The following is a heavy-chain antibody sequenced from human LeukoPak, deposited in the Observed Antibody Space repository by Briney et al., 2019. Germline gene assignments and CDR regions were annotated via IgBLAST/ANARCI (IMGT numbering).Heavy chain of an antibody. CDR2: IKSKTDGGTT. J-gene: IGHJ4*02. CDR3: ATSSGWTGTFDY. CDR1: GFIFSNAW. D-gene: IGHD6-19*01. Sequence: GGSLRLSCAASGFIFSNAWMAWVRQAPGKGLEWVGRIKSKTDGGTTDYAAPVKGRFTISRDDSKNTLYLQMNSLKTEETAVYFCATSSGWTGTFDYWGQGTLVTVSS. V-gene: IGHV3-15*01.